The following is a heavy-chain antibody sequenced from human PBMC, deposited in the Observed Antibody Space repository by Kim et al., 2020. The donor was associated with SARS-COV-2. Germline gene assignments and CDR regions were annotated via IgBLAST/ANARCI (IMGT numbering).Heavy chain of an antibody. V-gene: IGHV1-2*04. CDR2: INPNSGGT. CDR1: GYTFTGYY. D-gene: IGHD6-19*01. Sequence: ASVKVSCKASGYTFTGYYMHWVRQAPGQGLEWMGWINPNSGGTNYAQKFQGWVTMTRDTSISTAYMELSRLRSDDTAVYYCARGSPGSGAKKYSSGWHTIDYWGQGTLVTVSS. J-gene: IGHJ4*02. CDR3: ARGSPGSGAKKYSSGWHTIDY.